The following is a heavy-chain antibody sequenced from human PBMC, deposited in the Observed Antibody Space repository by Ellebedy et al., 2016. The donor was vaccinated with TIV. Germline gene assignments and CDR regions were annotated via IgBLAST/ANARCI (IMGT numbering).Heavy chain of an antibody. CDR1: GFTFGNYA. D-gene: IGHD5-12*01. CDR3: AREIRGFYAAF. Sequence: PGGSLRLSCAASGFTFGNYAMHWVRQAPGKGLEWVALISYNGDTQYYADSVRGRFTISRDNSKDTLSLQMDSLRDDDTALYYCAREIRGFYAAFWGQGTRVTVSS. J-gene: IGHJ4*02. V-gene: IGHV3-30*04. CDR2: ISYNGDTQ.